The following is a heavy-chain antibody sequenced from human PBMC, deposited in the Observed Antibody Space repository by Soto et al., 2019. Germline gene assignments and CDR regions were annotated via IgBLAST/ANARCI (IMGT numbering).Heavy chain of an antibody. CDR3: AAKRGVTTVVTLDY. Sequence: SETQSLTSTVSGGNIGSSTYYWGWMRQPPGKGLEWIASFFIGGNTYYNPSLKSRVTISVDTSKNQFSLKLSSVTAADTAVYYCAAKRGVTTVVTLDYWGQGTLVTVSS. CDR2: FFIGGNT. V-gene: IGHV4-39*07. D-gene: IGHD4-17*01. CDR1: GGNIGSSTYY. J-gene: IGHJ4*02.